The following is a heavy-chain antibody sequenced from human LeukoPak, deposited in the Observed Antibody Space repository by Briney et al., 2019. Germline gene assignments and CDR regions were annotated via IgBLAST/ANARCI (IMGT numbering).Heavy chain of an antibody. J-gene: IGHJ4*02. D-gene: IGHD3-3*01. CDR1: GGSFSGYY. CDR3: ASGDDFWSGYLYY. CDR2: INHSGST. Sequence: SETLSLTCAVYGGSFSGYYWSWIRQPPGKGLEWIGEINHSGSTNYNPSLKSRVTISVDTSKNQFSLKLSSVTAADTAVYYCASGDDFWSGYLYYWGQGTLVTVSS. V-gene: IGHV4-34*01.